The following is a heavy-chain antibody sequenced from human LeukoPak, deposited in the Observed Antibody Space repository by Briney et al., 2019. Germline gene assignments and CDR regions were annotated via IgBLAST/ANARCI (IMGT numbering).Heavy chain of an antibody. D-gene: IGHD1-7*01. CDR3: ARPDLMRELRFDP. CDR1: GFTFRNFW. J-gene: IGHJ5*02. V-gene: IGHV3-74*01. CDR2: INNDGSST. Sequence: PGGSLRLSCAASGFTFRNFWMHWVRQAPGKGLVWVSCINNDGSSTDYADSVKGRFTISRDNAKSTLYLQMNSLRAEDTAVYYCARPDLMRELRFDPWGQGTLVTVSS.